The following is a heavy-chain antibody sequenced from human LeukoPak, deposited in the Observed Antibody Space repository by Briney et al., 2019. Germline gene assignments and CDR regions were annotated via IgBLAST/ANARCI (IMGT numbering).Heavy chain of an antibody. CDR1: GGSFSSYS. CDR3: ARQIDMDV. CDR2: ISSSSSYI. V-gene: IGHV3-21*01. J-gene: IGHJ6*02. Sequence: PSETLSLTCTVSGGSFSSYSMNWVRQAPGKGLEWVSSISSSSSYIYYADSVKGRFTISRDNAKNSLYLQMNSLRAEDTAVYYCARQIDMDVWGQGTTVTVSS.